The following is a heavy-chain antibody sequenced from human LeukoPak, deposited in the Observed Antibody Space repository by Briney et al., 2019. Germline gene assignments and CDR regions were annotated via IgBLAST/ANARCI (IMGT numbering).Heavy chain of an antibody. V-gene: IGHV1-46*01. CDR3: ARDMSSGGLDY. D-gene: IGHD3-22*01. J-gene: IGHJ4*02. CDR1: GYTFTSYY. CDR2: INPSGGST. Sequence: ASVKVSCKASGYTFTSYYMHWVRQAPGQGLEWMGIINPSGGSTSYAQKFQGRVTMTRDTSISTAYMELSRLRSDDTAVYYCARDMSSGGLDYWGQGTLVTVSS.